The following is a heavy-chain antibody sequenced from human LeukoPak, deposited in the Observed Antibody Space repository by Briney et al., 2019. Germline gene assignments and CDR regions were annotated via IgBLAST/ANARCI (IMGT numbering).Heavy chain of an antibody. V-gene: IGHV3-23*01. CDR3: ARVAIDGNCYQSDY. CDR2: ISGRDGST. CDR1: GFTFNTYA. D-gene: IGHD4-23*01. J-gene: IGHJ4*02. Sequence: PGGSLRLSCVGSGFTFNTYALNWVRQAPGKGLEWVSTISGRDGSTYYADSVKGRFAISRDNSKNTLYLQLNRVRVDHTATYFCARVAIDGNCYQSDYWGQGTLVTVSS.